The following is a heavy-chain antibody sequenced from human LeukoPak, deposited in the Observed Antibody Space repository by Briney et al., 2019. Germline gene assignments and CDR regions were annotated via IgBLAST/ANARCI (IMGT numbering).Heavy chain of an antibody. CDR2: IYSGGST. CDR3: ARVRLDRSERNLDAFEN. V-gene: IGHV3-53*01. J-gene: IGHJ3*02. Sequence: GGSLRLSCAASGFTVSSNYMSWVRQAPGKGLEWVSSIYSGGSTHCADSVKGRFTISRDNSKNTVYLQMNSLRAEDTAVYFCARVRLDRSERNLDAFENWGQGTMVTVSS. CDR1: GFTVSSNY. D-gene: IGHD1-14*01.